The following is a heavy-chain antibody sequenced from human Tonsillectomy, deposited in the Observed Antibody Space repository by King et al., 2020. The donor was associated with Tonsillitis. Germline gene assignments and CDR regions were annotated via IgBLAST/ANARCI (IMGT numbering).Heavy chain of an antibody. CDR1: GGSFSGYY. J-gene: IGHJ4*02. Sequence: VQLQQWGAGLLKPSETLSLTCAVYGGSFSGYYWSWIRQPPGKGLEWIGEIDHSGSSTNYNPSLKSRVTISVDTSKNQFSLKLSSVTAADTAVYYCARRRYFDYWGQGTLATVSS. V-gene: IGHV4-34*01. CDR2: IDHSGSST. CDR3: ARRRYFDY.